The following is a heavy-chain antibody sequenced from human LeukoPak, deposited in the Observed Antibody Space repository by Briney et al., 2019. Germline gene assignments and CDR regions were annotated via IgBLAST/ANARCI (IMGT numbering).Heavy chain of an antibody. D-gene: IGHD6-13*01. J-gene: IGHJ1*01. CDR1: GFTFSTYS. V-gene: IGHV3-21*01. CDR2: ISSSSSYI. CDR3: ARGARNSSSYQYFQH. Sequence: GGSLRLSCAASGFTFSTYSMNWVRQALGKGREWVSSISSSSSYIYYADSVKGRFTISSDNAKNSLYLQMNSLRGEDTAVYYCARGARNSSSYQYFQHWGQGTVVTVSS.